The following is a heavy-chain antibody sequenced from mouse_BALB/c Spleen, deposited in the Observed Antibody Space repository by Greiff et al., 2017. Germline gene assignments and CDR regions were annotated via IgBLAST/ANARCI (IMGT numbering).Heavy chain of an antibody. CDR2: INPYNDGT. CDR3: ARTKHYDYDGAWFAY. J-gene: IGHJ3*01. D-gene: IGHD2-4*01. CDR1: GYTFTSYV. V-gene: IGHV1-14*01. Sequence: VQLQQSGPELVKPGASVKMSCKASGYTFTSYVMHWVKQKPGQGLEWIGYINPYNDGTKYNEKFKGKATLTSDKSSSTAYMELSSLTSEDSAVYYCARTKHYDYDGAWFAYWGQGTLVTVSA.